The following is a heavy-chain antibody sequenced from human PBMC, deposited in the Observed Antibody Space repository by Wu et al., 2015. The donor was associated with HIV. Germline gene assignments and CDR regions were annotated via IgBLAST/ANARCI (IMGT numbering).Heavy chain of an antibody. J-gene: IGHJ4*02. V-gene: IGHV4-34*01. Sequence: QVQLQQWGAGLLKPSETLSLTCGVNDGSLSDHYWSWIRQPPGKGLEWIGEINHSGSANYNPSLKSRVTISVDTSKNQFSLKLTSVTAADTAVYYCARVGSYEKSGFYYWARLDYWGQGALVTVSS. D-gene: IGHD3-22*01. CDR1: DGSLSDHY. CDR2: INHSGSA. CDR3: ARVGSYEKSGFYYWARLDY.